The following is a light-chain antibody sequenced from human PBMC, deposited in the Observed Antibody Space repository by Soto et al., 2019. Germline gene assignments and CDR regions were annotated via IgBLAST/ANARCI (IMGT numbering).Light chain of an antibody. J-gene: IGKJ1*01. CDR1: QSISSSY. CDR3: QQYSSTFWT. Sequence: EIVLTQSPGTLSLSPGERTTLSCRASQSISSSYLAWYQQKPGQAPRLLVYGASSRATGIPDRFSGSGSGTDFTLTINRLEPEDFALYYCQQYSSTFWTLGQGTKVDIK. V-gene: IGKV3-20*01. CDR2: GAS.